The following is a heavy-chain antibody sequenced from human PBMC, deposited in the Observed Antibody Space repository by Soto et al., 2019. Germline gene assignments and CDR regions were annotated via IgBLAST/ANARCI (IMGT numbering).Heavy chain of an antibody. CDR1: ECNFSNYA. J-gene: IGHJ4*02. Sequence: PGGSLSLSWAASECNFSNYAGGWVRQAPGRGLEWVSGITTSGSNTYSADSVKGRFTISRDNSKSTLYLQMNNLRAEDTAVYYCAKSSGVLPADYFDYWGQGNPVTVSS. V-gene: IGHV3-23*01. CDR2: ITTSGSNT. D-gene: IGHD1-26*01. CDR3: AKSSGVLPADYFDY.